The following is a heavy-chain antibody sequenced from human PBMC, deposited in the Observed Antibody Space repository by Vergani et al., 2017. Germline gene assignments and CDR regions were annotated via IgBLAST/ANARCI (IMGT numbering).Heavy chain of an antibody. J-gene: IGHJ3*02. CDR3: AHIPIAARPSDAFDI. D-gene: IGHD6-6*01. V-gene: IGHV2-5*01. CDR2: IYWNDDK. CDR1: GFSLSTSGVG. Sequence: QITLKESGPTLVKPTPTLTLTCTFSGFSLSTSGVGVGWIRQPPGKALEWLALIYWNDDKRYSPSLKSRLTITKDTSKNQVVLTMTNMDPVDTATYYCAHIPIAARPSDAFDIWGQGTMVTVSS.